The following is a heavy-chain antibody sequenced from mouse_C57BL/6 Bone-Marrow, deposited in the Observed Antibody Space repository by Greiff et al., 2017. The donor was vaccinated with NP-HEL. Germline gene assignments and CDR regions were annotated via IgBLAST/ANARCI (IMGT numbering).Heavy chain of an antibody. D-gene: IGHD1-1*01. CDR3: ARITTVDHWYFDV. CDR1: GYSITSGYY. CDR2: ISYDGSN. Sequence: EVKLVESGPGLVKPSQSLSLTCSVTGYSITSGYYWNWIRQFPGNKLEWMGYISYDGSNNYNPSLKNRISITRDTSKHQFFLKLNSVTTEDTATYYCARITTVDHWYFDVWGTGTTVTVSS. J-gene: IGHJ1*03. V-gene: IGHV3-6*01.